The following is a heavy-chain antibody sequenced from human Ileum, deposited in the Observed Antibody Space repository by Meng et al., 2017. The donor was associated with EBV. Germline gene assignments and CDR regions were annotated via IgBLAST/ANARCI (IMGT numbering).Heavy chain of an antibody. Sequence: QVPLPESGPGLVNPSGTLSLTCTVSGDSISSDIWWSWVRQPPGKGLEWIGEVYHRGDTNYNPSLKSRVDISVDKSKNQFYLSLFSVTAADTAVYYCGRDQGRELINHWGQGTLVTVSS. V-gene: IGHV4-4*02. CDR3: GRDQGRELINH. D-gene: IGHD1-7*01. J-gene: IGHJ4*02. CDR2: VYHRGDT. CDR1: GDSISSDIW.